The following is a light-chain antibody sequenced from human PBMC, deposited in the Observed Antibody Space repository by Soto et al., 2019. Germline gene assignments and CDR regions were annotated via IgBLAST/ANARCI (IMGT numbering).Light chain of an antibody. CDR1: QSISSY. V-gene: IGKV1-39*01. Sequence: DIQMTQSPSSLSASVGDRVTITCRASQSISSYLNWYQQKPGKAPKLLIYAASSLQSGVPSRFSGSGSGTDFTLTISSLQPEDFATNYCQQSYSTLELTFGGGTKVEIK. CDR2: AAS. CDR3: QQSYSTLELT. J-gene: IGKJ4*01.